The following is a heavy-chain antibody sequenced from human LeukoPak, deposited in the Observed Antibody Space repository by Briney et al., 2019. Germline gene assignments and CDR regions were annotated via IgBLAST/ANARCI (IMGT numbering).Heavy chain of an antibody. CDR3: ASFTITYNPFDY. Sequence: SGTLSLTCAVSGGSISSSNWWSWVRQPPGKGLEWIGEIYHSGSTNYNPSLKSRVTISVDTSKNQFSLKLSSVTAADTAVYYCASFTITYNPFDYWGQGTLVTVSS. J-gene: IGHJ4*02. CDR1: GGSISSSNW. D-gene: IGHD3-10*01. CDR2: IYHSGST. V-gene: IGHV4-4*02.